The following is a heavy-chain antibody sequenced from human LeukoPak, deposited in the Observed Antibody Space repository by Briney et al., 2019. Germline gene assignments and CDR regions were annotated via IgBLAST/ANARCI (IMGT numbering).Heavy chain of an antibody. V-gene: IGHV4-30-2*01. Sequence: PSQTLSLTCTVSGGSISSGGYYWSWIRQPPRKGLEWIGEINHSGSTNYNPSLKSRVPISVDPSKNHFSLKLSSVTAADTAVYYCARSPPLPGARYSSSWYLRGWFDPWGQGTLVTVSS. J-gene: IGHJ5*02. CDR3: ARSPPLPGARYSSSWYLRGWFDP. CDR1: GGSISSGGYY. CDR2: INHSGST. D-gene: IGHD6-13*01.